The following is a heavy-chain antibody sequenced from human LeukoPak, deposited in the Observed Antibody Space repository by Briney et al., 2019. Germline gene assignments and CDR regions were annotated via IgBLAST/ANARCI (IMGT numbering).Heavy chain of an antibody. CDR2: ISTYNGNT. D-gene: IGHD6-25*01. CDR1: GYIFTSYG. V-gene: IGHV1-18*04. CDR3: ARDSIAAAGTAGEFDS. Sequence: ASVKVSCKASGYIFTSYGVSWVRQAPGQGLEWMGWISTYNGNTKYAQKLQGRVTMTTDTSTSTAYMELRSLGSDDTAVYYCARDSIAAAGTAGEFDSWGQGTLVTVSS. J-gene: IGHJ4*02.